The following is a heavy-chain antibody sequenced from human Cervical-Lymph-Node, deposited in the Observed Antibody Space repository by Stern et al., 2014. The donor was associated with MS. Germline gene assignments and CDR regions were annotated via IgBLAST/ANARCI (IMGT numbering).Heavy chain of an antibody. J-gene: IGHJ3*02. CDR3: ARRGITIFGVVIDDAFDI. D-gene: IGHD3-3*01. Sequence: VQLVQSGAEVKKPGESLKISCKGSGYSFTSYWIGWVRQMPGKGLEWMGIIYPGDSDTRYSPSFQGQVTISADKSISTAYLQWSSLKASDTAMYYCARRGITIFGVVIDDAFDIWGQGTMVTVSS. CDR1: GYSFTSYW. V-gene: IGHV5-51*01. CDR2: IYPGDSDT.